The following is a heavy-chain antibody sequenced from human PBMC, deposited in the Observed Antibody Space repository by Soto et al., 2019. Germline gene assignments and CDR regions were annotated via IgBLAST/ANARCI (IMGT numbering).Heavy chain of an antibody. J-gene: IGHJ5*02. CDR1: GGSLSSYY. CDR2: VYSSGNT. V-gene: IGHV4-59*01. D-gene: IGHD6-25*01. CDR3: GSVRPSGYVLS. Sequence: PSETLSLTCTVSGGSLSSYYWTWIRQSPGKGLEWIGYVYSSGNTNYNPSLESRVTISIDTSKNQFSLRLASVTAADTAFYYCGSVRPSGYVLSWGQGTLVTVSS.